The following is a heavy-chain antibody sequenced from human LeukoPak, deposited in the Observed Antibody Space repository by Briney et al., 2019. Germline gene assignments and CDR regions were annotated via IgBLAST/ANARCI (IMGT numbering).Heavy chain of an antibody. Sequence: ASVRVSCKASGYPFSAHFLNWVRQAPGQGLEWMGNIDTTTGNPRYAQDFTGRFVFSLDTPVSTAYLQITSLKADDTAAYYCVRGTPTPGMDYWGQGTLVTVSS. CDR2: IDTTTGNP. CDR1: GYPFSAHF. J-gene: IGHJ4*02. CDR3: VRGTPTPGMDY. D-gene: IGHD3-10*01. V-gene: IGHV7-4-1*02.